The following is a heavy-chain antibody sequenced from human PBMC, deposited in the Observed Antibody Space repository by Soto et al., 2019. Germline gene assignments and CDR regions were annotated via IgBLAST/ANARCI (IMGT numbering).Heavy chain of an antibody. D-gene: IGHD1-1*01. CDR1: RFTFRSYN. J-gene: IGHJ6*03. Sequence: EVQLVESGGSLVQPGGSLRRSCAASRFTFRSYNMNWVRQAPGKGLEWVSYISSSGSTIYYADSVQGRFTISRDNAKNSLSLPMNSLRAEDTAVYYCAIESDRTAYYYMEVWGKGTTVTVSS. CDR2: ISSSGSTI. CDR3: AIESDRTAYYYMEV. V-gene: IGHV3-48*01.